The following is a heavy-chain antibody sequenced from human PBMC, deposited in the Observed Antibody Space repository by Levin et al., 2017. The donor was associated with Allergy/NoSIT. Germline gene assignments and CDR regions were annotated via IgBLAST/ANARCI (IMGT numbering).Heavy chain of an antibody. CDR1: GGSFSDYS. V-gene: IGHV4-34*01. Sequence: SQTLSLTCAVYGGSFSDYSWSWIRQPPGKGLEWIGDISHSGSTNYNPSLKGRVTISIDTSKNQFSLELSSVTAADTAVYYCARIRVILTGYYRGSQASYYYGMDVWGQGTTVTVSS. J-gene: IGHJ6*02. CDR3: ARIRVILTGYYRGSQASYYYGMDV. CDR2: ISHSGST. D-gene: IGHD3-9*01.